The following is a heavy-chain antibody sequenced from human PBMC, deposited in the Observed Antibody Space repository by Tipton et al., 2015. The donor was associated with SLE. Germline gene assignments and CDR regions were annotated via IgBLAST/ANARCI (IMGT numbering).Heavy chain of an antibody. CDR2: INHSGST. CDR3: ARDLSYYGMDV. CDR1: GGSFSGYY. V-gene: IGHV4-34*01. Sequence: TLSLTCAVYGGSFSGYYWSWIRQPPGKGLEWIGEINHSGSTNYNPSLKSRVTISVDTSKNQFSLKLSSVTAADTAVYYCARDLSYYGMDVWGQGTTVTVSS. J-gene: IGHJ6*02.